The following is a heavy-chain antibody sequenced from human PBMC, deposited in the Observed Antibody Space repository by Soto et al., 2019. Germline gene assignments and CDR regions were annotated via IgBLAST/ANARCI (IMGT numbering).Heavy chain of an antibody. Sequence: QITLKESGPTLVKPTQTLTLTCTFSGFSLSSTRMAVGWIRQPPGKALEWLALIYWDDDTRYSAFLKSRLTITTHTSKTPVALTMANLDPVDTARYYCAHIVVAGLGYYFDYWGQGTLVTVSS. CDR3: AHIVVAGLGYYFDY. CDR1: GFSLSSTRMA. J-gene: IGHJ4*02. V-gene: IGHV2-5*02. D-gene: IGHD6-19*01. CDR2: IYWDDDT.